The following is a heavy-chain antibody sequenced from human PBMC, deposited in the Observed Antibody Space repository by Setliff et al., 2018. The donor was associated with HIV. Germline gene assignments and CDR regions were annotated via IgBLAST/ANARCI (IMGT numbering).Heavy chain of an antibody. V-gene: IGHV4-34*01. CDR2: VSHRGGV. D-gene: IGHD3-10*01. J-gene: IGHJ1*01. CDR1: GGSFSGYY. CDR3: ASFFWECSDNLCHRSFQF. Sequence: SETLSLTCAVYGGSFSGYYWNWIRQPPGKGLEWIGEVSHRGGVNYNPSFNSRLTMSVDTSKNQFSLKLTSVTAADTAVYYCASFFWECSDNLCHRSFQFWDQGALVTVSS.